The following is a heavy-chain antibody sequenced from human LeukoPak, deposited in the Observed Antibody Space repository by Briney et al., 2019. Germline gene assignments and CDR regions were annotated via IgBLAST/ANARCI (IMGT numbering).Heavy chain of an antibody. CDR2: INTDGSNT. CDR1: GFTFSSYW. V-gene: IGHV3-74*01. D-gene: IGHD1-26*01. J-gene: IGHJ4*02. Sequence: GGSLRLSCAASGFTFSSYWMHWVRQAPGKGLVWVSRINTDGSNTIYADSVKGRFTISRDNAKNTLYLQMNSLRAEDTAVYYCATDQSVAGPTTADYWGQGTLVTVSS. CDR3: ATDQSVAGPTTADY.